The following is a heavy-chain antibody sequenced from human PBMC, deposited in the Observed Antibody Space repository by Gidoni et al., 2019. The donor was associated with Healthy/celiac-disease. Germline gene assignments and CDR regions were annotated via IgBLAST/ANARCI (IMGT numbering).Heavy chain of an antibody. J-gene: IGHJ6*02. CDR3: AKDYYYGSGSYYYYYYGMDV. CDR2: ISYDGSNK. Sequence: QVQLVESGGGVVQPGRSLRLSCAASGLTFSSYGMHWVRQAPGKGLEWVAVISYDGSNKYYADSVKGRFTISRDNSKNTLYLQMNSLRAEDTAVYYCAKDYYYGSGSYYYYYYGMDVWGQGTTVTVSS. CDR1: GLTFSSYG. D-gene: IGHD3-10*01. V-gene: IGHV3-30*18.